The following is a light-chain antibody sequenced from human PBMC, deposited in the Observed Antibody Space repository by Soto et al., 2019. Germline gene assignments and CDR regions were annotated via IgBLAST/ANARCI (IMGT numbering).Light chain of an antibody. Sequence: QSVLTQPASVSGSPGQSITISCTGTSNDVGGFDYVSWYQQHPGKAPKLMIYEVSYRPSGISDRFSGSKSGNTASLSISGLQAEDEADYYCSSYTSSSTLGMFGGGTKVTVL. V-gene: IGLV2-14*01. CDR3: SSYTSSSTLGM. CDR1: SNDVGGFDY. J-gene: IGLJ3*02. CDR2: EVS.